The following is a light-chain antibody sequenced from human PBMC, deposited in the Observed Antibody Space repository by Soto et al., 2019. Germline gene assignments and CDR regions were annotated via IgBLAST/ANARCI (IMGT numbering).Light chain of an antibody. J-gene: IGLJ2*01. V-gene: IGLV1-40*01. Sequence: QAVVTQPPSVSGAPGQRVTISCTGSSSNIGAGSDVHGYQQLPGTAPKLLIYGNSNRPSGVPDRFSGSKSGTSASLAITGLRAGDDADYYCQSSDGSLRVCVFGAGTQLTVL. CDR3: QSSDGSLRVCV. CDR1: SSNIGAGSD. CDR2: GNS.